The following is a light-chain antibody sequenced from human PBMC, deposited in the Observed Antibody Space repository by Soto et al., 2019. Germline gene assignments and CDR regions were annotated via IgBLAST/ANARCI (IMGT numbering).Light chain of an antibody. CDR1: NPNIGTNP. J-gene: IGLJ1*01. V-gene: IGLV1-44*01. CDR2: NIN. CDR3: AAWDDSLNGYD. Sequence: QSVLNSPVSASSADVHGGRITRSEGNPNIGTNPVNWYQQPPGTAPKLLIYNINQRPSGVPDRFSGSKSGTSASLAISWLQSEDEADYYCAAWDDSLNGYDFGTGSKVTVL.